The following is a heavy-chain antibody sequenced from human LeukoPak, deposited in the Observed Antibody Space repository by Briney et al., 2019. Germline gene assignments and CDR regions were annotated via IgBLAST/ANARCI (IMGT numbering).Heavy chain of an antibody. D-gene: IGHD2-15*01. CDR1: GFTFSSYA. J-gene: IGHJ4*02. CDR2: ISGSGGST. Sequence: GGSLRLSCAASGFTFSSYAMSWVRQAPGKGLEWVSGISGSGGSTYYADSVKGRFTISRDNSKNTLYLQMNSLRAEDTAVYYCAKVIGYCSGGSCNYPGYWGQGTLVTVSS. V-gene: IGHV3-23*01. CDR3: AKVIGYCSGGSCNYPGY.